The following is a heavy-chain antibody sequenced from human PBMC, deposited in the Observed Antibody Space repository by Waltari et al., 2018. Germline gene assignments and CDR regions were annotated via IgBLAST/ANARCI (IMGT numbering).Heavy chain of an antibody. Sequence: QVQLQESGPGLVKPSETLSLTCAVSGYSISSGYYWGWIRQPPGKGLEWIGSIYHRGSTHYNPPLKGRVTISVDTSKNQFSLKLSSVTAADTAVYYCARAITGTTRGFDPWGQGTLVTVSS. V-gene: IGHV4-38-2*01. J-gene: IGHJ5*02. CDR3: ARAITGTTRGFDP. D-gene: IGHD1-7*01. CDR1: GYSISSGYY. CDR2: IYHRGST.